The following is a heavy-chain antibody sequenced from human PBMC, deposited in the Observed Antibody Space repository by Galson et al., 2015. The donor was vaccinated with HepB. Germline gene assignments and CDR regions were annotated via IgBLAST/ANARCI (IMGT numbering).Heavy chain of an antibody. Sequence: SLRLSCAASGFTFSSYAMSWVRQAPGKGLEWVSAISGSGGSTYYADSVKGRFTISRDNSKNTLYLQMNSLRAEDTAVYYCAAGSGPTTYYFDYWGQGTLVTVSS. CDR2: ISGSGGST. J-gene: IGHJ4*02. CDR1: GFTFSSYA. V-gene: IGHV3-23*01. D-gene: IGHD2-15*01. CDR3: AAGSGPTTYYFDY.